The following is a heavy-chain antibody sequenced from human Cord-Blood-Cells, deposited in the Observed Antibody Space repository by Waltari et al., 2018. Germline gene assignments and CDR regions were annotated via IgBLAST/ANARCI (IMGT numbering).Heavy chain of an antibody. CDR3: ARDSPDYDFWSGYRRGDAFDI. J-gene: IGHJ3*02. D-gene: IGHD3-3*01. CDR2: NT. V-gene: IGHV4-59*01. Sequence: NTNYNPSLKSRVTISVDTSKNQFSLKLSSVTAADTAVYYCARDSPDYDFWSGYRRGDAFDIWGQGTMVTVSS.